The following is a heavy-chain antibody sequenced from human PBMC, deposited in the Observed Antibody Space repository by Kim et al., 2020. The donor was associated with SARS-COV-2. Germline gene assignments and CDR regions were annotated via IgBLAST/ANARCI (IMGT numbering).Heavy chain of an antibody. CDR2: TRNKANSYTT. CDR1: GFTFSDHY. J-gene: IGHJ6*02. Sequence: GGSLRLSCAASGFTFSDHYMDWVRQAPGKGLEWVGRTRNKANSYTTEYAASVKGRFTISRDDSKNSLYLQMNSLKTEDTAVYYCARGELRFLEWLAMDVWGQGTTVTVSS. D-gene: IGHD3-3*01. CDR3: ARGELRFLEWLAMDV. V-gene: IGHV3-72*01.